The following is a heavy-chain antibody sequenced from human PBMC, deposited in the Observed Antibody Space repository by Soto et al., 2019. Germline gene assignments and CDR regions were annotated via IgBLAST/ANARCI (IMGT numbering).Heavy chain of an antibody. J-gene: IGHJ5*02. CDR3: AKDLPTTTVATPGS. D-gene: IGHD4-17*01. CDR1: GFTFRNYG. CDR2: ISFDGNNE. V-gene: IGHV3-30*18. Sequence: QVQLVESGGGVVQPGRSLRLSCTASGFTFRNYGMHWVRQAPGKGLEWVAVISFDGNNEYYSGSVKGRFTISRDNFNDTLYLQMNSLRAEDTAVYYCAKDLPTTTVATPGSWGQGSLVTVSS.